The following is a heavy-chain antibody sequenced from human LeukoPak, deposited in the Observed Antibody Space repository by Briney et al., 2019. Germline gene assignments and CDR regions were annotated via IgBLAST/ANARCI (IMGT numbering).Heavy chain of an antibody. CDR2: ICGSGGST. Sequence: SGGSLTLPCSASGFPFSSYAMRGLRPAPGKGVEWVSSICGSGGSTYYADSVKGWFNISRDNSKTTLYLEMNSLRGEDTAVDYFAEAGKQWVVRENYYYYGMDVWGQGTTVTVSS. J-gene: IGHJ6*02. CDR1: GFPFSSYA. CDR3: AEAGKQWVVRENYYYYGMDV. V-gene: IGHV3-23*01. D-gene: IGHD6-19*01.